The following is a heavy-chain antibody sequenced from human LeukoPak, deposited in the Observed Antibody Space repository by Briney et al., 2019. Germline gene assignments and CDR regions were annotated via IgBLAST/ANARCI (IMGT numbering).Heavy chain of an antibody. CDR1: GFTFSSYG. CDR2: IWYDGSNK. V-gene: IGHV3-33*01. J-gene: IGHJ6*02. D-gene: IGHD6-19*01. CDR3: ARAVYSSGWYDYYYGMDV. Sequence: GRSLRLSCAASGFTFSSYGMHWVRQAPGKGLEWVAVIWYDGSNKYYADSVKGRFTISRDNSKNTLYLQMNSLRAEDTAVYYCARAVYSSGWYDYYYGMDVWGQGTTVTASS.